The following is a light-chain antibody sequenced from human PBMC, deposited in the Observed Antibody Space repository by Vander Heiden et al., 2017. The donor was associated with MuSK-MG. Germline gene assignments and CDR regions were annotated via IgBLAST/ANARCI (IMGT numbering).Light chain of an antibody. J-gene: IGLJ1*01. V-gene: IGLV2-23*02. Sequence: QSALTQPASVPGSPGQSITISCSGTSSDVGIYDLVSWYQQHPGLAPKLIIFEVTKRPSGVSDRFSGSKSGNTASLTISGLQSEDEADYYCCSYATNYVFGTGTKVSVL. CDR3: CSYATNYV. CDR1: SSDVGIYDL. CDR2: EVT.